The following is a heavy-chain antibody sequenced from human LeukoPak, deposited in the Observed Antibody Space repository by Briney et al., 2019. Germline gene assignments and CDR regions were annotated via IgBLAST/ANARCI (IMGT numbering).Heavy chain of an antibody. CDR2: IYYSGST. D-gene: IGHD3-16*01. J-gene: IGHJ4*02. CDR1: GGSFSSYY. V-gene: IGHV4-39*01. Sequence: SETLSLTCAVYGGSFSSYYWGWIRQPPGKGLEWIGSIYYSGSTYYNPSLKSRVTISVDTSKNQFSLKLSSVTAADTAVYYCARQGGYDYVWGRGLDYWGQGTLVTVSS. CDR3: ARQGGYDYVWGRGLDY.